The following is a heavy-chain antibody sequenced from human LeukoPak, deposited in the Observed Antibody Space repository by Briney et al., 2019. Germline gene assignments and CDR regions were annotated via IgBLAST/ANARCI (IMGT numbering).Heavy chain of an antibody. V-gene: IGHV3-23*01. D-gene: IGHD3-10*01. CDR2: ISGSGGST. J-gene: IGHJ6*03. CDR3: AKQGDYYGSGSRPYYYYYMDV. Sequence: PGGSLRLSCAASGFTFSSYAMSWVPQAPGKGLEWVSAISGSGGSTYYADSVKGRFTISRDNSKNTLYLQMNSLRAEDTAVYYCAKQGDYYGSGSRPYYYYYMDVWGKGTTVTVSS. CDR1: GFTFSSYA.